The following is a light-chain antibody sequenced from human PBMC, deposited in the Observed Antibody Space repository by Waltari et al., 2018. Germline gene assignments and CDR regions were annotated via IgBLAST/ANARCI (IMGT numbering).Light chain of an antibody. J-gene: IGLJ2*01. CDR1: SGSIASNY. Sequence: NFVLTQPHSVSESPGKTVTISCTGSSGSIASNYVQWYQQRPGSAPTTVIYENTQRPSGVPGRCSGSIDSSSNSASLTISGLKTEDEADYYCQSYDTSDVVFGGGTKLTVL. CDR3: QSYDTSDVV. V-gene: IGLV6-57*02. CDR2: ENT.